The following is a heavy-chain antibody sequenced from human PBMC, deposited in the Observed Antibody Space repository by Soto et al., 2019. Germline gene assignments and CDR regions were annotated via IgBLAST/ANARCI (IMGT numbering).Heavy chain of an antibody. CDR1: GYTFTSYA. V-gene: IGHV1-3*01. J-gene: IGHJ4*02. Sequence: ASVKVSCKASGYTFTSYAMHWVRQAPGQRLEWMGWINAGNGNTRYSQKFQGRVTITRDTSASTAYMELSSLRSEDTAVYYCARENGGYTPYFDYWGQGTLVTVSS. CDR3: ARENGGYTPYFDY. D-gene: IGHD4-17*01. CDR2: INAGNGNT.